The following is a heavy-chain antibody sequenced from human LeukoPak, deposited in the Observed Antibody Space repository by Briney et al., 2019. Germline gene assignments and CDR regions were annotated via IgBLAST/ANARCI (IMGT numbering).Heavy chain of an antibody. Sequence: SETLSLTCAVYGGSFSGYYWSWIRQPPGKGLEWIGEINHSGSTNYNPSLKSRVTISVDTSKNQFSLKLSSVTAADTAVYYCARGAYDILTGYSIDPADYYYGMDVWGQGTTVTVSS. J-gene: IGHJ6*02. D-gene: IGHD3-9*01. V-gene: IGHV4-34*01. CDR3: ARGAYDILTGYSIDPADYYYGMDV. CDR2: INHSGST. CDR1: GGSFSGYY.